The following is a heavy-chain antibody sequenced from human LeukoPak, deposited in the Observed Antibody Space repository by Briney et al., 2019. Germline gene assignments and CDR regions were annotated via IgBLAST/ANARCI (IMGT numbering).Heavy chain of an antibody. D-gene: IGHD2-21*01. CDR1: GGSFSGYY. CDR3: ACGGGGNWFDP. Sequence: PSETLSLTCAVYGGSFSGYYWSWIRQPPGKGLEWIGEINHSGSTNYNPSLKSRVAISVDTSKNQFSLKQSSVTAADTAVYYCACGGGGNWFDPWGQGTLVTVSS. V-gene: IGHV4-34*01. J-gene: IGHJ5*02. CDR2: INHSGST.